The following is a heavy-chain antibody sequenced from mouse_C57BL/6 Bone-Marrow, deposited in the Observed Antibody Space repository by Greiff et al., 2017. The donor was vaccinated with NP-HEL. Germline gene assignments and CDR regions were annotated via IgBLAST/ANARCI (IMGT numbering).Heavy chain of an antibody. D-gene: IGHD2-3*01. CDR3: ARGVYDGYSWFAY. CDR1: GYTFTSYG. Sequence: QVQLQQSGAELARPGASVKLSCKASGYTFTSYGISWVKQRTGQGLEWIGEIYPRSGNTYYNEKFKGKATLTADKSSSTAYMELRSPTSEDSAVYFCARGVYDGYSWFAYWGQGTLVTVSA. CDR2: IYPRSGNT. J-gene: IGHJ3*01. V-gene: IGHV1-81*01.